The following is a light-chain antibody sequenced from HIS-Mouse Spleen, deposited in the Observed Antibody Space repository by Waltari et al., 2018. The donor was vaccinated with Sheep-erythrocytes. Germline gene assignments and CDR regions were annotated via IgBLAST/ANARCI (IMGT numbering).Light chain of an antibody. J-gene: IGLJ2*01. CDR2: GKN. CDR1: SLRSYY. CDR3: NSRDSSGKV. Sequence: SSELTQDPAVSVALGQTVRITCQGDSLRSYYASWYQQKPGQAPVLVIYGKNNRPPGIPDRFYGSSSGNTASLTITGAQAEDEADYYCNSRDSSGKVFGGGTKLTVL. V-gene: IGLV3-19*01.